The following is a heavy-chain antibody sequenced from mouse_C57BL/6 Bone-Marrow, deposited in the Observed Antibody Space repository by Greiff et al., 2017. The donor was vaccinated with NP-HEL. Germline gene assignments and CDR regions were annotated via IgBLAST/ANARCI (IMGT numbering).Heavy chain of an antibody. J-gene: IGHJ1*03. CDR2: IYPGNGDT. D-gene: IGHD2-3*01. V-gene: IGHV1-5*01. CDR3: TRETNDYGYFDV. Sequence: EVQLQQSGTVLARPGASVKMSCKTSGYTFTSYWMHWVKQRPGQGLEWIGAIYPGNGDTSSNQKFKGKATLTVVTSASTAYMELSSLTNEDSAVYYWTRETNDYGYFDVWGTGTTVTVSS. CDR1: GYTFTSYW.